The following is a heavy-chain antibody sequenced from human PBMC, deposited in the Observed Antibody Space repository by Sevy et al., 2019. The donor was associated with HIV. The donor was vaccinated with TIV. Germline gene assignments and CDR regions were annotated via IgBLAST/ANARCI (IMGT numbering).Heavy chain of an antibody. D-gene: IGHD1-26*01. CDR2: IKQDESEK. CDR1: GFSFSNYW. V-gene: IGHV3-7*04. CDR3: ARGNSCSFDY. J-gene: IGHJ4*02. Sequence: GGSLRLSCAASGFSFSNYWMHWVRQAPGKGLEWVANIKQDESEKYYVASVKGRFTIYRDNAKNSVYLQMNSLRPEDTAIYYCARGNSCSFDYWGQGTLVTVSS.